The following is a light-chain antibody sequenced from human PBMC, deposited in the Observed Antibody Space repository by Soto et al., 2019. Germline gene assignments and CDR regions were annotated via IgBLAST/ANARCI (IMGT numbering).Light chain of an antibody. J-gene: IGKJ2*01. CDR1: QSVSSSY. CDR3: QQYGSSPYT. V-gene: IGKV3-20*01. Sequence: EIVLTQSPGTLSLSPGERATLSCRASQSVSSSYLAWYQQKPGQAPRLLIYAASSRATGIPDRFSGSRSGTVFPLTISRLEPEDFAVYYRQQYGSSPYTFGQGTKLEIK. CDR2: AAS.